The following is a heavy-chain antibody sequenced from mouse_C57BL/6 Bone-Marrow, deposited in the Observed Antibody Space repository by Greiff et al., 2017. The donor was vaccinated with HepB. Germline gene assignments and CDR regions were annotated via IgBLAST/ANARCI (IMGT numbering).Heavy chain of an antibody. V-gene: IGHV1-26*01. CDR3: AINYYGSYWYFDV. D-gene: IGHD1-1*01. CDR2: INPNNGGT. Sequence: EVQLQQSGPELVKPGASVKISCKASGYTFTDYYMNWVKQSHGKSLEWIGDINPNNGGTSYNQKFKGKATLTVDKSSSTAYMELRSLTSEDSAVYYCAINYYGSYWYFDVWGTGTTVTVSS. CDR1: GYTFTDYY. J-gene: IGHJ1*03.